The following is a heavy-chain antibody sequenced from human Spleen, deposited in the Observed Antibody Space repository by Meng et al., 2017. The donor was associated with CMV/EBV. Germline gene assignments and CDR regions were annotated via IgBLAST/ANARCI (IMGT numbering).Heavy chain of an antibody. CDR1: GFTFSSYS. Sequence: GESLKISCAASGFTFSSYSMNWVRQAPGKGLEWVSSISSSSSYIYYADSVKGRFTISRDNAKNSLYLQMNSLRAEDTAVYYCARDRVVVIANGMDVWGQGTTVTVSS. V-gene: IGHV3-21*01. J-gene: IGHJ6*02. D-gene: IGHD2-21*01. CDR2: ISSSSSYI. CDR3: ARDRVVVIANGMDV.